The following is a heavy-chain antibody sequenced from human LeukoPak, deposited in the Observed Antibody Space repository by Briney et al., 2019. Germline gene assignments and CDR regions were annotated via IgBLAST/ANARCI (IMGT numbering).Heavy chain of an antibody. CDR3: ARKRRDGYNYLAFDI. CDR1: GGTFSNYV. V-gene: IGHV1-69*06. CDR2: IIPMFGTI. J-gene: IGHJ3*02. Sequence: SVKVSCKASGGTFSNYVISWVRQAPGQGLEWMGGIIPMFGTIDYAQKFQGRVTITADKSTSTAYMELNSLRSEDTAVYFCARKRRDGYNYLAFDIWGQGTMVTVSS. D-gene: IGHD5-24*01.